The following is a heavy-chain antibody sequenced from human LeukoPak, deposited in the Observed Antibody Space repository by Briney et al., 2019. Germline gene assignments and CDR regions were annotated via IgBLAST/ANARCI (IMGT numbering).Heavy chain of an antibody. Sequence: PGGSLRLSCAASGFTFSDYYMSWIRQALGKGLEWVSYISSSGSTIYYADSVKGRFTISRDNAKNSLYLQMNSLRAEDTAVYYCARVFEDSSTPIDYWGQGTLVTVSS. D-gene: IGHD6-6*01. CDR3: ARVFEDSSTPIDY. V-gene: IGHV3-11*01. CDR1: GFTFSDYY. CDR2: ISSSGSTI. J-gene: IGHJ4*02.